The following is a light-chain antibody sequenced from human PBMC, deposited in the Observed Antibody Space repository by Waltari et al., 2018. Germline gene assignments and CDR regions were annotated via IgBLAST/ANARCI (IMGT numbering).Light chain of an antibody. J-gene: IGLJ3*02. CDR1: SGHSNYA. V-gene: IGLV4-69*01. CDR2: VNSDGSH. Sequence: QLLLTQSPSASASLGASVKLTCTVSSGHSNYAIAWHQQHPQKGPRYLMKVNSDGSHIKGDGIPDRCSGSSSGAGRYLIISSLQAEDEADYYCQTGGFGIWVFGGGTTLTVL. CDR3: QTGGFGIWV.